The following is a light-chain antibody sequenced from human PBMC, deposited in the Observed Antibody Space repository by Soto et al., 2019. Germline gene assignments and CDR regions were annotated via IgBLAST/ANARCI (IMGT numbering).Light chain of an antibody. Sequence: NFMLTQPHSVSESPGKTVTISCTRSSGSIASNFVQWYQQRPGSSPTTVIYEDNQRPSGVPDRFSGSIDSSSNSASLTISGLKTEDEADYYCQSYYDSVPWVLGGGTKLTVL. CDR1: SGSIASNF. CDR3: QSYYDSVPWV. J-gene: IGLJ3*02. CDR2: EDN. V-gene: IGLV6-57*01.